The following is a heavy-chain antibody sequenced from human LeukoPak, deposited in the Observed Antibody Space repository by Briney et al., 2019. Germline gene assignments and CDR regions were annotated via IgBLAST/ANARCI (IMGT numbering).Heavy chain of an antibody. J-gene: IGHJ5*02. D-gene: IGHD2-2*01. CDR2: IYYSGST. Sequence: PSETLSLTCTVSGGSIGSSSYYWGWIRQPPGKGLEWIGSIYYSGSTYYNPSLKSRVTISVDTSKNQFSLKLSSVTAADTAVYYCARAGIVVPAAMLSNWFDPWGQGTLVTVSS. V-gene: IGHV4-39*01. CDR3: ARAGIVVPAAMLSNWFDP. CDR1: GGSIGSSSYY.